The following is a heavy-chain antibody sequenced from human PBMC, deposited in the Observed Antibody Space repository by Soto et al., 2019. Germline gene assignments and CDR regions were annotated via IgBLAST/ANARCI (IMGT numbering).Heavy chain of an antibody. CDR2: IYTSGST. CDR1: GGSISSYY. D-gene: IGHD3-10*01. Sequence: ETLSLTCTVSGGSISSYYWSWIRQPAGKGLEWIGRIYTSGSTNYNPSLKSRVTMSVDTSKNQFSLKLSSVTAADTAVYYCARVLWFGEFHWFDPWGQGTLVTVSS. CDR3: ARVLWFGEFHWFDP. J-gene: IGHJ5*02. V-gene: IGHV4-4*07.